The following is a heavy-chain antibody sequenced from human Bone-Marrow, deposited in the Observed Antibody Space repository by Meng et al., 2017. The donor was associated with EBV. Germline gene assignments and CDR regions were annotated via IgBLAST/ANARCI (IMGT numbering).Heavy chain of an antibody. CDR3: ATDRDSSGYYRGFDY. J-gene: IGHJ4*02. D-gene: IGHD3-22*01. CDR1: GGSVSSGSYD. CDR2: IYYSGST. V-gene: IGHV4-61*01. Sequence: QVQLGESGPGLVKPSGTVSLTCTVSGGSVSSGSYDWSWIRQPPGKGLEWIGYIYYSGSTNYNPSLKSRVTISVDTSKNQFSLKLSSVTAADTAVYYCATDRDSSGYYRGFDYWGQGTLVTVSS.